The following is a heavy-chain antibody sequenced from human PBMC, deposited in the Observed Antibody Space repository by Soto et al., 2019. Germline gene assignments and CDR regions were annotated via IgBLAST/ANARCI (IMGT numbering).Heavy chain of an antibody. CDR3: ARAHFCSSTSCPDDAEYYYYGMDV. Sequence: ASVKVSCKASGYTFTGYYMHWVRQAPGQGLEWMGWINPNSGGTNYAQKFQGWVTITRDTSISTAYMELSRLRTDDTAVYYCARAHFCSSTSCPDDAEYYYYGMDVWGQGTTVTVSS. CDR2: INPNSGGT. J-gene: IGHJ6*02. CDR1: GYTFTGYY. V-gene: IGHV1-2*04. D-gene: IGHD2-2*01.